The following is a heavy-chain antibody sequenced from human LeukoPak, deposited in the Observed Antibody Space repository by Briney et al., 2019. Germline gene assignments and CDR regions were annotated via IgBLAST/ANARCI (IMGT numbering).Heavy chain of an antibody. J-gene: IGHJ5*02. CDR1: GGTFSSYA. CDR3: ARVIRSWFDP. CDR2: IIPIFGTA. V-gene: IGHV1-69*05. Sequence: SVKVSCKASGGTFSSYAISWVRQAPGQGLGWMGRIIPIFGTANYAQKFQGRVTITTDESTSTAYMELSSLRSADTAVYYCARVIRSWFDPWGQGTLVTVSS. D-gene: IGHD3-3*01.